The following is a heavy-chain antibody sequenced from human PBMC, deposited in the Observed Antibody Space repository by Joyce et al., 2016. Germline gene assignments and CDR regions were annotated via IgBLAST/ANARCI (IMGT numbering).Heavy chain of an antibody. D-gene: IGHD3-16*01. V-gene: IGHV3-30*18. Sequence: VQPGRSLRLSCAASGFTFSNYGMHWVRQAPGKGLEWVAVIANDGNKKYYADSVKGRFTSSRDNSKNTLYLQMNSLRAEDTAVYYCAKRYDYVDYWGQGTLVTVSS. CDR3: AKRYDYVDY. J-gene: IGHJ4*02. CDR2: IANDGNKK. CDR1: GFTFSNYG.